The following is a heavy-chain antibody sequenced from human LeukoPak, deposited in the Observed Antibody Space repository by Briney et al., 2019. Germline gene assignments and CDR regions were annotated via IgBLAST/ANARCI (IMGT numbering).Heavy chain of an antibody. V-gene: IGHV5-10-1*01. J-gene: IGHJ5*02. Sequence: GESLRISCKGSGYSFTSYWISWVRQMPGKGLEWMGRIDPSDSYTNYSPSFQGHVTISADKSISTAYLQWSSLKASDTAMYYCAIHGYYYGSGSSWFDPWGQGTLVTVSS. CDR3: AIHGYYYGSGSSWFDP. D-gene: IGHD3-10*01. CDR2: IDPSDSYT. CDR1: GYSFTSYW.